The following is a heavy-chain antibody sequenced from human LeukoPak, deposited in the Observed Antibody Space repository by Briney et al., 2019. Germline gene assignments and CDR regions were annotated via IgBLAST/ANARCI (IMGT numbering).Heavy chain of an antibody. Sequence: PGGSLRLSCAGSGFTFGSYAMSWVRQAPGKGLEWVSAISGSGDDTYYADPVKGRFTISSDNSKNTLFLQMNSLRAEDTAVYYCAKMRSYYYHMDVWGKGTTVAVSS. CDR1: GFTFGSYA. CDR3: AKMRSYYYHMDV. V-gene: IGHV3-23*01. CDR2: ISGSGDDT. J-gene: IGHJ6*03.